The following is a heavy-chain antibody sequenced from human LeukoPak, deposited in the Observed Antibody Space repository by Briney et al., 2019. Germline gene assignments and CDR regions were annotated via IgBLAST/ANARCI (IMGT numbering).Heavy chain of an antibody. Sequence: PGGSLRLSCAASGFTFSSYGMSWVRQAPGKGLEWVSAISGSGGSTYYADSVKGRFTISGDNSKNTLYLQMNSLRAEDTAVYYCARDYGGSSPFDYWGQGTLVTVSS. CDR1: GFTFSSYG. CDR3: ARDYGGSSPFDY. J-gene: IGHJ4*02. V-gene: IGHV3-23*01. D-gene: IGHD4-23*01. CDR2: ISGSGGST.